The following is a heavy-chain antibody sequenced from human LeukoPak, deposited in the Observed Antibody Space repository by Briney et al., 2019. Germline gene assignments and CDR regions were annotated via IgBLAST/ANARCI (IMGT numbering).Heavy chain of an antibody. CDR2: ISGSGGST. D-gene: IGHD5-24*01. V-gene: IGHV3-23*01. Sequence: GGSLRLSCAASGFTFSSYAMSWVRQAPGKGLEWVSTISGSGGSTYYADSVKGRFTISRDNSKNTLYLQMNSLCAEDTAVYYWARVSPGDGYDYGGQGTLFTVS. CDR3: ARVSPGDGYDY. J-gene: IGHJ4*02. CDR1: GFTFSSYA.